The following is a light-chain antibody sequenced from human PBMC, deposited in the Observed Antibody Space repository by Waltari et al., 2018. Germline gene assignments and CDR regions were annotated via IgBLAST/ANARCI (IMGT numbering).Light chain of an antibody. V-gene: IGLV1-47*01. Sequence: QSVLTQPPSASGTPGQRVTISCSGSSSHIGSNYVYWYQHLPGTAPKLLIYKNEQRPSGVPDRFSGSKSATSASLAINGLRSEDEADYYCAAWDDSLRGPVFGGWTKLTVL. CDR1: SSHIGSNY. J-gene: IGLJ3*02. CDR2: KNE. CDR3: AAWDDSLRGPV.